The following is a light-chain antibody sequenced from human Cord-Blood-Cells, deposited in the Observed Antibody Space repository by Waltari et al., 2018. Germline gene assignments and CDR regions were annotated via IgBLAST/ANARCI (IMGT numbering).Light chain of an antibody. Sequence: DIVMTKSPYSLAVSSGERATINCKSSQSVLYSSNNKNYLAWYQQKPGQPPKLLIYWASTRESGVPDRFSGSGSGTDFTLTISSLQAEDVAVYYCQQYYSTPLTFGGGTKVEIK. CDR2: WAS. V-gene: IGKV4-1*01. J-gene: IGKJ4*01. CDR3: QQYYSTPLT. CDR1: QSVLYSSNNKNY.